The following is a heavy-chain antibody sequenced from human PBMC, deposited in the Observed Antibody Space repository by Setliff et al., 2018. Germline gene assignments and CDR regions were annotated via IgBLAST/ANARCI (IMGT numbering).Heavy chain of an antibody. CDR3: TTDSMFYFDSSGYHVLDY. V-gene: IGHV3-15*01. CDR1: GFTFSNAW. D-gene: IGHD3-22*01. CDR2: IKSKTDGGTI. Sequence: LRLSCAASGFTFSNAWMSWVRQASGKGLEWVGRIKSKTDGGTIDYAAPVKGRLTISRDDSKNTLYLQVNSLRSEDTAVYYCTTDSMFYFDSSGYHVLDYWGQGTLVTVSS. J-gene: IGHJ4*02.